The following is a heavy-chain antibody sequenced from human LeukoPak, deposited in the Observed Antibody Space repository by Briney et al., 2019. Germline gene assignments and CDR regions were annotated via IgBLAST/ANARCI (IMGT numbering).Heavy chain of an antibody. CDR3: ARSRKQLVFRWFDP. D-gene: IGHD6-13*01. CDR1: GGSISSSSYY. V-gene: IGHV4-39*07. Sequence: PSETLSLSCTVSGGSISSSSYYWGWIRQPPGKGLEWIGSIYYSGSTYYNPSLKIRVTISVDTSKNQFSLKLSSVTAADTAVYYCARSRKQLVFRWFDPWGQGTLVTVSS. J-gene: IGHJ5*02. CDR2: IYYSGST.